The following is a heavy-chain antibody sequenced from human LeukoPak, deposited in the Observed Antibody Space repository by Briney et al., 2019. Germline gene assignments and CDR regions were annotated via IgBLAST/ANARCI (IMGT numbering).Heavy chain of an antibody. D-gene: IGHD2-21*02. CDR1: GFTFDDYA. V-gene: IGHV3-23*01. CDR3: AKEVTLGWFDP. CDR2: ISGSGGST. Sequence: GRSLRLSCAASGFTFDDYAMHWVRQAPGKGLEWVSGISGSGGSTYYADSVKGRFTISRDNSKNTLYLQMNSLRAEDTAVYYCAKEVTLGWFDPWGQGTLVTVSS. J-gene: IGHJ5*02.